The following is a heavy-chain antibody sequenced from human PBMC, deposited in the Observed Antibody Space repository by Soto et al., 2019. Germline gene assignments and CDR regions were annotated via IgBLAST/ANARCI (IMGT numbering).Heavy chain of an antibody. CDR1: GYTFTSYA. CDR3: ARGSVIAWIQLWSAFDY. Sequence: GASVKVSCKASGYTFTSYAMHWVRQAPGQRLEWMGWINAGNGNTKYSQKFQGRVTITRDTSASTAYMELSSLRSEDTAVYYCARGSVIAWIQLWSAFDYCGQGTLVTVSS. J-gene: IGHJ4*02. CDR2: INAGNGNT. V-gene: IGHV1-3*01. D-gene: IGHD5-18*01.